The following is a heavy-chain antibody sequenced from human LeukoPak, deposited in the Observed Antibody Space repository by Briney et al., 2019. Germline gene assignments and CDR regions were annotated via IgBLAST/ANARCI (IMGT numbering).Heavy chain of an antibody. J-gene: IGHJ6*03. CDR1: GFTFSDYY. CDR2: ISSSGSTI. V-gene: IGHV3-11*04. Sequence: GGSLRLSCAASGFTFSDYYMSWIRQAPGKGLEWVSYISSSGSTIYYADSVKGRFTISRDNSKNTLYLQMNSLTAEDTAVYYCAKGFYGDYYYYMDVWGKGTTVTVSS. D-gene: IGHD4-17*01. CDR3: AKGFYGDYYYYMDV.